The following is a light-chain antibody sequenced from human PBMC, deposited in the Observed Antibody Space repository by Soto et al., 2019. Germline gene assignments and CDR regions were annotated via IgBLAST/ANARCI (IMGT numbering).Light chain of an antibody. CDR2: SND. Sequence: QSVLTQPPSASGTPGQRVTISWSGSSSNIETNDIFWHQQLPGSAPKLLIYSNDQRPSGVPDRFSASKSGTSASLAISGRRSEDEAEYCCATWDDSLSGVVFGGGTKLTVL. CDR1: SSNIETND. J-gene: IGLJ2*01. CDR3: ATWDDSLSGVV. V-gene: IGLV1-47*02.